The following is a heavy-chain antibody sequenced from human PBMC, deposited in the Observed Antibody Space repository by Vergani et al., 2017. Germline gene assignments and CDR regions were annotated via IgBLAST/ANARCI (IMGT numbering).Heavy chain of an antibody. CDR2: IYYSGST. D-gene: IGHD2-2*01. V-gene: IGHV4-59*01. CDR3: ANLVPAPYYYYMDV. J-gene: IGHJ6*03. Sequence: QVQLQESGPGLVKPSETLSLTCTVSGGSISSYYWSWIRQPPGKGLEWIGYIYYSGSTNYNPSLKSRVTISVDTSKNQFSLKLSSVTAADTAVYYCANLVPAPYYYYMDVWGKGP. CDR1: GGSISSYY.